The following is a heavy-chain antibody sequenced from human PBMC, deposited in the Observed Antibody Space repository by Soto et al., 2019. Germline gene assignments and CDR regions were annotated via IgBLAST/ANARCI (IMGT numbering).Heavy chain of an antibody. CDR1: GYTFTGYG. CDR2: ISAYIGNT. CDR3: ARVTFRGQSPLLVH. D-gene: IGHD2-8*02. J-gene: IGHJ4*02. Sequence: ASVKFSCKASGYTFTGYGIRWVRHAPRQGLEWMGWISAYIGNTNYAQTLQGRVTMTTDTSTSTAHMELRSLRSDDTAVYYRARVTFRGQSPLLVHWGQGTLVTVTS. V-gene: IGHV1-18*01.